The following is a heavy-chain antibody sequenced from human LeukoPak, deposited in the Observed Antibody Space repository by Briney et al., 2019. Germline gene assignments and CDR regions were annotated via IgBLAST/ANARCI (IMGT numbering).Heavy chain of an antibody. J-gene: IGHJ6*02. CDR1: GFPLSTSGMC. D-gene: IGHD2/OR15-2a*01. CDR2: IDWDDDK. Sequence: SGPTLVNPTQTLTLTCTFSGFPLSTSGMCVTWIRQPPGKALEWLARIDWDDDKYYSASLKTSLTISKDTSKNQVVLTMTNVDPEDTGTYYCARMVISAYGFDVWGQGTTVTVSS. V-gene: IGHV2-70*11. CDR3: ARMVISAYGFDV.